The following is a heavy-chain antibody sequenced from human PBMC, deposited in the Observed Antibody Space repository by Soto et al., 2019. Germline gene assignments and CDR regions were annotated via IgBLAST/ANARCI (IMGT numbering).Heavy chain of an antibody. V-gene: IGHV4-59*01. CDR1: GGSISSDY. CDR3: ASSSYYYYYMDV. D-gene: IGHD2-15*01. CDR2: IYYSGST. J-gene: IGHJ6*03. Sequence: SETLSLTCTVYGGSISSDYWSWIRQPPWKGLEWIGYIYYSGSTNYNPSLKSRVTISVDTSKNQFSLKLSSVTAADTAVYYCASSSYYYYYMDVWGKGTTVTVSS.